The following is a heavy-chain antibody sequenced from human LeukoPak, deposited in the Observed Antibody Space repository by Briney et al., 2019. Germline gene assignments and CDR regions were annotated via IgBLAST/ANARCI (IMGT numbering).Heavy chain of an antibody. CDR2: IYSGGST. D-gene: IGHD5-12*01. CDR1: GFTVSSNY. CDR3: ARDPAFAVATFFDY. J-gene: IGHJ4*02. Sequence: TGGSLRLSCAASGFTVSSNYMSWVRQAPGKGLEWVSVIYSGGSTYYADSVKGRFTISRDNSKNTLYLQMNSLRAEDTAVYYCARDPAFAVATFFDYWGQGTLVTVSS. V-gene: IGHV3-66*02.